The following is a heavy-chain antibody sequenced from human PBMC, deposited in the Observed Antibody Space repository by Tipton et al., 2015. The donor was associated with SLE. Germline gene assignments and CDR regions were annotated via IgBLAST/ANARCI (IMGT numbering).Heavy chain of an antibody. J-gene: IGHJ4*02. Sequence: GLVKPSETLSLTCTVSGGSVSSSSKYWAWIRQPPGKGLEWIGEINHSGRTNYNSSLKSRVTISVDTSKNQFSVRLTSVTAADTAIYYCARSKDGAADYWGRGTLVTVSS. CDR2: INHSGRT. CDR1: GGSVSSSSKY. D-gene: IGHD6-13*01. CDR3: ARSKDGAADY. V-gene: IGHV4-39*01.